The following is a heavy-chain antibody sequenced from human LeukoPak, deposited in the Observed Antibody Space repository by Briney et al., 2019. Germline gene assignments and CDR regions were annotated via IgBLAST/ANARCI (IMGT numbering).Heavy chain of an antibody. CDR2: IYYSGST. V-gene: IGHV4-31*03. Sequence: SQTLSLTCTVSGGSISSGGYYWSWVRQHPGKGLEWIGYIYYSGSTYYNPSLKSRVTISVDTSKNQFSLKLSSVTAADTAVYYCARGQLWLSAMFDYWGQGTLVTVSS. D-gene: IGHD5-18*01. CDR3: ARGQLWLSAMFDY. J-gene: IGHJ4*02. CDR1: GGSISSGGYY.